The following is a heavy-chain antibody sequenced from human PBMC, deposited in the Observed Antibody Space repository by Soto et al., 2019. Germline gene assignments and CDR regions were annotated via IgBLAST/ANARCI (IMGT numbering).Heavy chain of an antibody. CDR2: INAGNGNT. J-gene: IGHJ4*02. D-gene: IGHD3-3*01. Sequence: ASVKVSCKASGYTFTSYAMHLLRQAPGQRLEWMGWINAGNGNTKYSQKFQGRVTITRDTSASTAYMELSSLRSEDTAVYYCARRTIFGVVDYWGQGTLVTVSS. V-gene: IGHV1-3*01. CDR1: GYTFTSYA. CDR3: ARRTIFGVVDY.